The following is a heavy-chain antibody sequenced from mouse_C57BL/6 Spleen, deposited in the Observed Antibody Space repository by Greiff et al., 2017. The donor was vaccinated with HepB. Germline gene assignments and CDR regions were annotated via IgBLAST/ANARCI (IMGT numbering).Heavy chain of an antibody. D-gene: IGHD1-1*01. J-gene: IGHJ2*01. CDR1: GYTFTDYY. V-gene: IGHV1-76*01. Sequence: QVQLQQSGAELVRPGASVKLSCKASGYTFTDYYINWVKQRPGQGLEWIARIYPGSGNTYYNEKFKGKATLTAEKSSSTAYMQLSSLTSEDSAVYFCARNGVVDYFDYWGQGTTLTVSS. CDR3: ARNGVVDYFDY. CDR2: IYPGSGNT.